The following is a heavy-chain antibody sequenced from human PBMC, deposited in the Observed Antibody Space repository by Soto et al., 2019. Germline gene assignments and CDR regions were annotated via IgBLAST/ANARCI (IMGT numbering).Heavy chain of an antibody. CDR2: ISSSSSTI. D-gene: IGHD4-17*01. J-gene: IGHJ4*02. CDR1: GFTFSSYS. V-gene: IGHV3-48*01. Sequence: GGSLRLSCAASGFTFSSYSMNWVRQAPGKGLEWVSYISSSSSTIYYADSVKGRFTISRDNAKNSLYLQMNSLRAEDTAVYYCARAEPMTTVTYFDYWGQGTLVTVSS. CDR3: ARAEPMTTVTYFDY.